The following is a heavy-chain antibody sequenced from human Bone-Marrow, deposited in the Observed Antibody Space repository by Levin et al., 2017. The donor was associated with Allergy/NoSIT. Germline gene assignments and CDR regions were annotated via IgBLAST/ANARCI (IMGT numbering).Heavy chain of an antibody. D-gene: IGHD6-6*01. CDR3: ARWVYSSSSHYYYYGMDG. CDR2: MNPNSGNT. CDR1: GYTFTSYD. Sequence: ASVKVSCKASGYTFTSYDINWVRQATGQGLEWMGWMNPNSGNTGYAQKFQGRVTMTRNTSISTAYMELSSLRSEDTAVYYCARWVYSSSSHYYYYGMDGWGQGTTVTVSS. J-gene: IGHJ6*02. V-gene: IGHV1-8*01.